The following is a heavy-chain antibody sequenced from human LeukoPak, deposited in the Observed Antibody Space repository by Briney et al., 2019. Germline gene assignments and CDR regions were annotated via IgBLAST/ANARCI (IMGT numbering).Heavy chain of an antibody. CDR3: VRGVPVTPGIDY. J-gene: IGHJ4*02. D-gene: IGHD2-2*01. CDR2: ICSGESTI. CDR1: GFTFGNYC. Sequence: GGSLRLSCAAYGFTFGNYCMHGVRQPPGKGLVWVSQICSGESTIKFADSVKGRFTISRDDAKNTLYLQMSSLRVEDTAVYYCVRGVPVTPGIDYWGQGTLVTVSS. V-gene: IGHV3-74*01.